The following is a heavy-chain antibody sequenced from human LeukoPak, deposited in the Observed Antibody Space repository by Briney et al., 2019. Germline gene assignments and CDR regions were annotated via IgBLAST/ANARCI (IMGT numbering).Heavy chain of an antibody. CDR1: GGSFSGYY. D-gene: IGHD6-25*01. CDR3: ARGPSGGDIASGFQH. Sequence: SETLSLTCAVYGGSFSGYYWSWIRQPPGKGLEWIGEINHSGSTNYNPSLKSRVTISVDTSKNQFSLKLSSVTAADTAVYYCARGPSGGDIASGFQHWGQGTLVSVSS. CDR2: INHSGST. V-gene: IGHV4-34*01. J-gene: IGHJ1*01.